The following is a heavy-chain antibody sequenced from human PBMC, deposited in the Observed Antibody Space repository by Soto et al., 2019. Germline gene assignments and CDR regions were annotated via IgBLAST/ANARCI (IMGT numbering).Heavy chain of an antibody. Sequence: SETLSLTCAVSGFSISSGYYWGWIRQPPGQGLEWIGSIYHSGSAYHNPSLKSQVTISVDTSKNQFSLKLTSVTAADTAVYYCARGGKAAAGSYNWFDPWGQGTLVTVSS. CDR2: IYHSGSA. CDR3: ARGGKAAAGSYNWFDP. J-gene: IGHJ5*02. CDR1: GFSISSGYY. V-gene: IGHV4-38-2*01. D-gene: IGHD6-13*01.